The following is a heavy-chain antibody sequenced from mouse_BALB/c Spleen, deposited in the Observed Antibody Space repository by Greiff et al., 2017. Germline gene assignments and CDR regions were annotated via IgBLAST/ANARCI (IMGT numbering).Heavy chain of an antibody. D-gene: IGHD1-1*01. V-gene: IGHV1S81*02. CDR2: INPSNGGT. Sequence: VQLQQSGAELVKPGASVKLSCKASGYTFTSYYMYWVKQRPGQGLEWIGEINPSNGGTNFNEKFKSKATLTVDKSSSTAYMQLSSLTSEDSAVYYCTRGDYYGSRGYWGQGTTLTVSS. CDR3: TRGDYYGSRGY. CDR1: GYTFTSYY. J-gene: IGHJ2*01.